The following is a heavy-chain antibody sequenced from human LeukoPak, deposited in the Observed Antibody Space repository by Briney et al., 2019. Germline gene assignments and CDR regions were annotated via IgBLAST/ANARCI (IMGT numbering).Heavy chain of an antibody. CDR2: IYYSGST. CDR3: ARSGGQWLADGHFDY. J-gene: IGHJ4*02. CDR1: GGSISSGDYY. V-gene: IGHV4-30-4*08. D-gene: IGHD6-19*01. Sequence: MSSETLSLTCTVSGGSISSGDYYWSWIRQPPGKGLEWIGYIYYSGSTNYNPSLKSRVTISVDTSKNQFSLKLSSVTAADTAVYYCARSGGQWLADGHFDYWGQGTLVTVSS.